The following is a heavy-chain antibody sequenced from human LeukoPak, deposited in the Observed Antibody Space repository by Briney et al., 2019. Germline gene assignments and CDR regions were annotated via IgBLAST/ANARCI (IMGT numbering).Heavy chain of an antibody. J-gene: IGHJ5*02. CDR2: INPNSGGT. Sequence: ASVKVSCKASGYTFTGYYMHWVRQAPGQGLEWVGRINPNSGGTNYAQKFQGRVTMTRDTSISTAYMELSRLRSDDTAVYYCARSAPAIELGAPWFDPWGQGTLVTVSS. D-gene: IGHD5-18*01. V-gene: IGHV1-2*06. CDR1: GYTFTGYY. CDR3: ARSAPAIELGAPWFDP.